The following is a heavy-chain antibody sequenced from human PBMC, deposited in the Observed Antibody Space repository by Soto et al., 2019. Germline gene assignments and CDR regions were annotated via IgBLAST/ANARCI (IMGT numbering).Heavy chain of an antibody. CDR2: NIPAFGTA. CDR1: GDTFNSYA. J-gene: IGHJ4*02. V-gene: IGHV1-69*01. Sequence: QVQLVQSGAEVRKPGSSVKVSCQASGDTFNSYAINWVRQAPGQGLEFMGGNIPAFGTANYAQTFQGRVTITADDSTSTAYMELGSMRSEDTAIYYCGRVPGTMVRGHYVDQWGQGTLVTVSS. CDR3: GRVPGTMVRGHYVDQ. D-gene: IGHD3-10*01.